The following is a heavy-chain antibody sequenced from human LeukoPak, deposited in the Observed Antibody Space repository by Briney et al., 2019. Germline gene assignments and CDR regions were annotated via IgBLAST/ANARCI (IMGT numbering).Heavy chain of an antibody. D-gene: IGHD1-26*01. CDR3: ARDVEATGKGGYFDY. CDR1: GYIFNSYY. CDR2: INPSGGST. Sequence: ASVTVSCKASGYIFNSYYMHWVRQAPGQGLEWMGIINPSGGSTSYAQKFQGRVTMTRDTSTSTVYMELSSLRSEVTAVYYCARDVEATGKGGYFDYWGQGTLVTVSS. J-gene: IGHJ4*02. V-gene: IGHV1-46*02.